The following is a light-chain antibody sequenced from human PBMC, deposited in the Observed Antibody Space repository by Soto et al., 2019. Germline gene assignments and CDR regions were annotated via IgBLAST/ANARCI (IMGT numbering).Light chain of an antibody. CDR2: AAS. CDR1: QSISNH. V-gene: IGKV1-39*01. Sequence: DIQIAQAPTPLSASLEDSVINTLRASQSISNHLNWYQQKPGKAPKLLIFAASSLQSGVPSRFSGSRSGPDFTLTISSLQPEDFATYYCQQSYSSPPTFGQGTKVDIK. CDR3: QQSYSSPPT. J-gene: IGKJ1*01.